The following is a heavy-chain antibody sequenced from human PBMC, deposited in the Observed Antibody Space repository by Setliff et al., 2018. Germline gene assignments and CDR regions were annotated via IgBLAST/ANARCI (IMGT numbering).Heavy chain of an antibody. CDR1: GGSISSGDYY. V-gene: IGHV4-30-4*08. D-gene: IGHD3-22*01. CDR3: ARESRYYYDNLGTLDY. Sequence: PSETLSLTCTVSGGSISSGDYYWSWIRQPPGKGLEWTGYIYSSGSTCYNPSLKSRVSKSVDTSKNQFSLKLSSVTAADTAVYYCARESRYYYDNLGTLDYWGQGTLVTVSS. CDR2: IYSSGST. J-gene: IGHJ4*02.